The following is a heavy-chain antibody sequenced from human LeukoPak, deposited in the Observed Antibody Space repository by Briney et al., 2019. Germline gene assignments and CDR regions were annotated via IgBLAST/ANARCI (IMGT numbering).Heavy chain of an antibody. CDR1: GFTFSSCA. CDR3: AKVGAHYDILSAFDI. Sequence: GGSLRLSCAASGFTFSSCAMSWVRQAPGKGLEWVSAISGSGGSTYYADSVKGRFTISRGNSKNTLYLQMNSLRAEDTAVYYCAKVGAHYDILSAFDIWGQGTMVTVSS. V-gene: IGHV3-23*01. D-gene: IGHD3-9*01. J-gene: IGHJ3*02. CDR2: ISGSGGST.